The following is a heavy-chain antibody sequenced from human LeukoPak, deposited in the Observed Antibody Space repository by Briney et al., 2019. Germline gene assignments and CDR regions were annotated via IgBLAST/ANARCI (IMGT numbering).Heavy chain of an antibody. CDR2: IYHSGST. CDR3: ARGPVYCSGGSCYSGWFDP. J-gene: IGHJ5*02. Sequence: PSQTLSLTCAVSGVSISSGGYSWSWIRQPPGKGLEWIGYIYHSGSTYYNPSLKSRVTISVDRSKNQFSLKLSSVTAADTAVYYCARGPVYCSGGSCYSGWFDPWGQGTLVTVSS. D-gene: IGHD2-15*01. CDR1: GVSISSGGYS. V-gene: IGHV4-30-2*01.